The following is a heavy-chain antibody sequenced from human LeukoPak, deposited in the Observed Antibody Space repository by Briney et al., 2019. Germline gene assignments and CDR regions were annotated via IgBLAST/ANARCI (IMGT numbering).Heavy chain of an antibody. Sequence: PSETLSLTCAVSGDSISSTKWWSWVRQPPGKGLEWIGEIYHSESTNYNPSLKSRVTISVDKSKNQFSLKLSSVTAADTAVYYCARHHYDILTGYYYYYMDVWAKGPRSPSP. CDR2: IYHSEST. J-gene: IGHJ6*03. CDR1: GDSISSTKW. D-gene: IGHD3-9*01. CDR3: ARHHYDILTGYYYYYMDV. V-gene: IGHV4-4*02.